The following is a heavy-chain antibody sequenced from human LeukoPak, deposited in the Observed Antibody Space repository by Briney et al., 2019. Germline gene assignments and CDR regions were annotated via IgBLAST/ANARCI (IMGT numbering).Heavy chain of an antibody. CDR1: GGSISSYY. CDR2: SYTSGST. Sequence: PSETLSLTCTVSGGSISSYYWSWIRQPPGKGLEWIGYSYTSGSTNYNPSLKSRVTISVDTSKNQFSLKLSSVTAADTAVYYCARHEPAGARHAFDIWGQGTMVTVSS. CDR3: ARHEPAGARHAFDI. D-gene: IGHD4/OR15-4a*01. V-gene: IGHV4-4*09. J-gene: IGHJ3*02.